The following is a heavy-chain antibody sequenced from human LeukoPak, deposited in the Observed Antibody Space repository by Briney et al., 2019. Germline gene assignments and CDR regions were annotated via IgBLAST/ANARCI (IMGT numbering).Heavy chain of an antibody. D-gene: IGHD1-26*01. CDR2: IYYSGST. CDR1: GRSISSGGYY. Sequence: PSQTLSLTCTVSGRSISSGGYYWSWIRQHPGKGLEWIGYIYYSGSTYYNPSLKSRVTISVDTSKNQLSLKLSSVTAADTAVYYCASPLSGSYHDAFDIWGQGTMVTVSS. V-gene: IGHV4-31*03. CDR3: ASPLSGSYHDAFDI. J-gene: IGHJ3*02.